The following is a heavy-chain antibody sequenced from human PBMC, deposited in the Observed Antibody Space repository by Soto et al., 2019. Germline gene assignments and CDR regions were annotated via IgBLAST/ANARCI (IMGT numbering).Heavy chain of an antibody. CDR1: GDTFNFYS. CDR3: ASSYGSGYRAFDY. Sequence: QVQLVQSGAEVKRPGSSVKVSCKASGDTFNFYSINWVRQAPGLGLEWMGRVNPIVSMSNYAQKFQGRVTRTADKSTSTAYMELSSLRSEDTAIYYCASSYGSGYRAFDYGGQGALVTVSS. V-gene: IGHV1-69*02. CDR2: VNPIVSMS. D-gene: IGHD3-10*01. J-gene: IGHJ4*02.